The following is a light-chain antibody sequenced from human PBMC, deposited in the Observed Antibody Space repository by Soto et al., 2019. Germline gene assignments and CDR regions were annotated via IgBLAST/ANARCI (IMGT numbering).Light chain of an antibody. CDR1: QSVSSSY. J-gene: IGKJ5*01. CDR3: QQRTVWPPVT. V-gene: IGKV3D-20*02. Sequence: EIGLTQSPVTLSLSPGERATLSCRAGQSVSSSYLAWYQQKPGHAPRLLIYGASSRATGIPDTFSGSGSGTDFTLPTSSLEPGDCAVYYCQQRTVWPPVTFGQGTRLEI. CDR2: GAS.